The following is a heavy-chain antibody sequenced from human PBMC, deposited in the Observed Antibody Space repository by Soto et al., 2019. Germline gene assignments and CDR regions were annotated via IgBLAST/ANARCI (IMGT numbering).Heavy chain of an antibody. D-gene: IGHD3-9*01. J-gene: IGHJ6*02. Sequence: PSETLSLTCTVSGGSISSGGYYWSWIRQHPGKGLEWIGYIYYSGSTYYNPSLKSRVTISVDTSKNQFSLKPSSVTAADTAVYYCARDWGLYDILTGYPTGGYGMDVWGQGTTVTVSS. CDR2: IYYSGST. CDR1: GGSISSGGYY. V-gene: IGHV4-31*03. CDR3: ARDWGLYDILTGYPTGGYGMDV.